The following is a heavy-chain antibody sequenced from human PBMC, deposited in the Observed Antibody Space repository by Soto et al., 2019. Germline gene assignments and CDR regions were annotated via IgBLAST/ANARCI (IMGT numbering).Heavy chain of an antibody. CDR2: IKRDGSEK. Sequence: LRLSCTASGFMFGSYWMTWVRHVPGKGLQWVANIKRDGSEKYYVDFVKGRFTISRDNADNSVFLDMNNLRVDDTATYYCARVRATDYEIDYWGQGALVTVSS. V-gene: IGHV3-7*03. CDR3: ARVRATDYEIDY. CDR1: GFMFGSYW. J-gene: IGHJ4*02. D-gene: IGHD4-17*01.